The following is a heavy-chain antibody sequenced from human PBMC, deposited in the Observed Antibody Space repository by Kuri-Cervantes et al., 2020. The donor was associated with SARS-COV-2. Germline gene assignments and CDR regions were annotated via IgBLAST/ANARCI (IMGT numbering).Heavy chain of an antibody. Sequence: GGSLRLSCAASGYTFIYSHMSWIRQAPGKGLEWVSYISSDSSHTSNAESVKGRFTISRDNAKNSLYLQMNSLRAEDTAVYYCARLVFVDAFDIWGQGTMVTVSS. J-gene: IGHJ3*02. V-gene: IGHV3-11*06. CDR1: GYTFIYSH. CDR3: ARLVFVDAFDI. CDR2: ISSDSSHT. D-gene: IGHD2-2*01.